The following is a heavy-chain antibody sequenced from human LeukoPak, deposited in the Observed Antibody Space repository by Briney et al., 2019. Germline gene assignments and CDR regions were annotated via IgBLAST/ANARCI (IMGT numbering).Heavy chain of an antibody. D-gene: IGHD3-22*01. V-gene: IGHV4-39*07. CDR1: GGSMSSSTYY. J-gene: IGHJ2*01. CDR3: ARSGGDYYDSSGLDWYFDL. CDR2: SYYSGST. Sequence: SETLSLTCTVFGGSMSSSTYYWGWIRQPPGKGLEWIGNSYYSGSTYYTPSLKSRVTISVDTSKNQFSLKLSSVTAADTAVYYCARSGGDYYDSSGLDWYFDLWGRGTLVTVSS.